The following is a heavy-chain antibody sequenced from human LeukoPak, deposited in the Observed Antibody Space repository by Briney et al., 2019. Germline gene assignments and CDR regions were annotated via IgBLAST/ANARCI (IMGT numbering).Heavy chain of an antibody. CDR1: GFTFSDYY. V-gene: IGHV3-11*04. CDR3: ASSATYYDSSGYKAQYFDF. J-gene: IGHJ2*01. Sequence: PGGSLRLSCAASGFTFSDYYMSWIRQAPGKGLEWVSYISISGSTVYYPDSVKGRFTISRDNAKNSLYLQMNSLRAEDTAVYFCASSATYYDSSGYKAQYFDFWGRGTLVTVSS. CDR2: ISISGSTV. D-gene: IGHD3-22*01.